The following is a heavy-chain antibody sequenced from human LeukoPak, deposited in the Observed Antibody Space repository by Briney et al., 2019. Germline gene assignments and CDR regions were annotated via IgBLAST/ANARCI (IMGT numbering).Heavy chain of an antibody. Sequence: SVKVSCTASGGTFSSYAISWVRQAPGQGLEWMGGIIPIFGTANYAQKFQGRVTITADESTSTAYMELSSLRSEDTAVYYCARIIIDPRGTPDRFDPWGQGTLVTVSS. CDR3: ARIIIDPRGTPDRFDP. CDR1: GGTFSSYA. CDR2: IIPIFGTA. V-gene: IGHV1-69*13. J-gene: IGHJ5*02. D-gene: IGHD1-1*01.